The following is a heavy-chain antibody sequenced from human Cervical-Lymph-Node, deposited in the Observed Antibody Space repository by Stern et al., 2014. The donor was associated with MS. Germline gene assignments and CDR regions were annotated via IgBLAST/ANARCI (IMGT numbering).Heavy chain of an antibody. CDR1: GFTFSSHW. J-gene: IGHJ4*02. CDR3: VRNWWGPDY. D-gene: IGHD2-8*02. V-gene: IGHV3-74*02. CDR2: LNSDGSDT. Sequence: EVRLVESGGGFVQPGGSLRLACAASGFTFSSHWMPWVRQAPGKGLVWVARLNSDGSDTSYADSVWGRFTISRDNAKDTLYLQMDSLRVEDTAIYYCVRNWWGPDYWGQGTLVTVSS.